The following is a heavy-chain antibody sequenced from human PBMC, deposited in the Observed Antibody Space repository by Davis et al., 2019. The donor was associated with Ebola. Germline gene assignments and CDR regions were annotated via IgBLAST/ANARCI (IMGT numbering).Heavy chain of an antibody. CDR3: ARVGYSGSPVGAFDI. CDR1: AAPIRSYY. V-gene: IGHV4-59*01. J-gene: IGHJ3*02. Sequence: SETLTLTCTVSAAPIRSYYWSWIRQSPGQGLEWTGYIYYSGSTNYNSSLKSRVTISVDTSKNQFSLKLSSVTAADTAVYYCARVGYSGSPVGAFDIWGQGTMVTVSS. CDR2: IYYSGST. D-gene: IGHD1-26*01.